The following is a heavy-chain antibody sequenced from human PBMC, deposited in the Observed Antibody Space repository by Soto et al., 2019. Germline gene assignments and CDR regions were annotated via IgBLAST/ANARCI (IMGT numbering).Heavy chain of an antibody. D-gene: IGHD2-15*01. CDR2: IYYTEKT. Sequence: QVQLQQSGPGLVKPSETLSLTCTVSGRSIRRYYCSWIRQPPGKGLDWIGYIYYTEKTNYNPSLKSRVTISVDTSKNQFSLKLRSVTAADTGVYFCARARFQLLHPYYYGMDVWGQGTAVTVSS. J-gene: IGHJ6*02. CDR1: GRSIRRYY. V-gene: IGHV4-59*01. CDR3: ARARFQLLHPYYYGMDV.